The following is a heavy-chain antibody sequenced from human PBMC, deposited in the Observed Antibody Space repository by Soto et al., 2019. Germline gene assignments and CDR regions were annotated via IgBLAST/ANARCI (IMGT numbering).Heavy chain of an antibody. D-gene: IGHD3-16*01. Sequence: QVQLVGSGGGVVQPGTSLRLSCAASGFTFSIYAMHWVRQAPEKGLEWVAVISSAGTNKNHADSVRGRFSISRDNFXNMLHLKMDNMRVDDTAVYYCVRSNSEAGWGQFDYWGQGTLVTVSS. CDR3: VRSNSEAGWGQFDY. J-gene: IGHJ4*02. CDR1: GFTFSIYA. V-gene: IGHV3-30-3*01. CDR2: ISSAGTNK.